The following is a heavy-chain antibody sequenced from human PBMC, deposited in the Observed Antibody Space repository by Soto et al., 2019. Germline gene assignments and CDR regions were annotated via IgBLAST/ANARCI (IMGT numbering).Heavy chain of an antibody. V-gene: IGHV4-31*03. CDR2: IYYSGST. CDR1: GGSISSGGYY. D-gene: IGHD6-6*01. Sequence: QVQLQESGPGLVKPSQTLSLTCTVSGGSISSGGYYWSWIRQHPGKGLEWIGYIYYSGSTYYNPSLKRRVTISVDTSKNQFSLKLSSVTAADTAVYYCAREGTDSSSVMDVWGQGTTVTVSS. CDR3: AREGTDSSSVMDV. J-gene: IGHJ6*02.